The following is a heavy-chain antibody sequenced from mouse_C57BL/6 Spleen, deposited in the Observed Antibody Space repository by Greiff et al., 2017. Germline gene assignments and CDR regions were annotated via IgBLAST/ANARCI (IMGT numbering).Heavy chain of an antibody. CDR3: ARDYYGSSCFAY. Sequence: QVQLQQPGAELVKPGASVKLSCKASGYTFTSYWMHWVKQRPGQGLEWIGMIHPNSGSTKYNEKFKSKATLTVDQSASTAYMQLSSQASEDSAVYYCARDYYGSSCFAYWGQGTLVTVSA. CDR1: GYTFTSYW. V-gene: IGHV1-64*01. CDR2: IHPNSGST. J-gene: IGHJ3*01. D-gene: IGHD1-1*01.